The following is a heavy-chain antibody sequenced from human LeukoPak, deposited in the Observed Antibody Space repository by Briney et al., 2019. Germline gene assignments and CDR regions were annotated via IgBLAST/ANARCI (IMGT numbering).Heavy chain of an antibody. CDR1: GFTFSSYE. D-gene: IGHD3-10*02. CDR3: AELGITMIGGV. Sequence: GGSLRLSCAASGFTFSSYEMNWVRQAPGKGLEGGSYISSSGSTIYYADSVKGRFTISRDKAKNSLYLQMNSLRAGDTAVYYCAELGITMIGGVWGKGTTVTISS. CDR2: ISSSGSTI. J-gene: IGHJ6*04. V-gene: IGHV3-48*03.